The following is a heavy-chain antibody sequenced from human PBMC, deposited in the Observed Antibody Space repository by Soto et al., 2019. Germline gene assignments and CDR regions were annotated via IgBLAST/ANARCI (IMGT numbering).Heavy chain of an antibody. J-gene: IGHJ1*01. V-gene: IGHV1-3*01. CDR3: AREGGITMVRGEYFQR. CDR2: INAGNGNT. Sequence: QVQLVQSGAEVKKPGASVKVSCKASGYTFTSYAMHWVRQAPGQRLEWMGWINAGNGNTKYSQKFQGRVTITRDTSASTAYMELSSLRSEDTAVYYCAREGGITMVRGEYFQRWGQGTLVTVSS. CDR1: GYTFTSYA. D-gene: IGHD3-10*01.